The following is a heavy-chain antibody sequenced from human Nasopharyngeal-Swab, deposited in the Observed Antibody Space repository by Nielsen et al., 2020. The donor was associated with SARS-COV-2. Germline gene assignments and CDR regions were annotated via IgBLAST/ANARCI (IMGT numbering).Heavy chain of an antibody. J-gene: IGHJ4*02. CDR2: IRDKANCYTT. CDR3: ARTGRDYGSGNYYYAFDY. CDR1: GFTFSDHY. V-gene: IGHV3-72*01. Sequence: GASLHISCAASGFTFSDHYMDWARPPPGKGLARARRIRDKANCYTTEYVASVKGRFTISRDESKNSLYLQMNSLKSEDTAVYYCARTGRDYGSGNYYYAFDYWGQGNLVTVSS. D-gene: IGHD3-10*01.